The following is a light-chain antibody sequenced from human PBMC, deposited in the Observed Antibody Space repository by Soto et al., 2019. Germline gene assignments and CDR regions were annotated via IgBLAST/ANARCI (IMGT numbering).Light chain of an antibody. CDR1: QTVSSK. CDR2: DTS. CDR3: HQRKSWPRT. V-gene: IGKV3-11*01. J-gene: IGKJ1*01. Sequence: EIVLTQSPATLSSSPGERATLSCRASQTVSSKLAWYQHKPGQAPRLLIYDTSNRATGIRARFSGSGAGTDFTLTISRLEPEDFAVYYCHQRKSWPRTFGQGTKVDIK.